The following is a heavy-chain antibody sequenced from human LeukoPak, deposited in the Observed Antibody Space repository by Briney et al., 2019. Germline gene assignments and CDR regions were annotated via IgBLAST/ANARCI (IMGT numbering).Heavy chain of an antibody. CDR1: GDSVSSKSAA. Sequence: SQTLSLTCAISGDSVSSKSAAWNWIRQSPSRGLEWLGRTHYRPKWYNDYAVSVKSRLTINPDTSKNQFSLQLNSVTPEDTAVYYCARDPPGPDTNFDYWGQGTLVTVSS. CDR2: THYRPKWYN. D-gene: IGHD2-8*02. CDR3: ARDPPGPDTNFDY. J-gene: IGHJ4*02. V-gene: IGHV6-1*01.